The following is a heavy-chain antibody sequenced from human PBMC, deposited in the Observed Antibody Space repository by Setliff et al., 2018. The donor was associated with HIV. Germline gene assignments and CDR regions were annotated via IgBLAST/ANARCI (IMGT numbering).Heavy chain of an antibody. Sequence: SETLSLTCNVYGGSLTNYYWTWVRHAPGKGLEWIGEVTDGGYTNYNPSLKSRVTISIDTSKRLLSLKLTSVTVADTAVYYCVRGRDCGDADCLIRYCYYTGLDVWGQGTTVTVSS. D-gene: IGHD2-21*02. CDR1: GGSLTNYY. J-gene: IGHJ6*02. V-gene: IGHV4-34*01. CDR3: VRGRDCGDADCLIRYCYYTGLDV. CDR2: VTDGGYT.